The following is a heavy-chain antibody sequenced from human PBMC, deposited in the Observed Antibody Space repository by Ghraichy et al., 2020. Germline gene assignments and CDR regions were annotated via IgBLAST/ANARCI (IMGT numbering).Heavy chain of an antibody. V-gene: IGHV4-39*01. J-gene: IGHJ4*02. CDR3: ARHRYGDNYFDR. CDR2: IYYSGST. Sequence: SETLSLTCTVSGGSISNSNYYWGWIRQPPGKGLEWIGSIYYSGSTYYNPSLKRRVTISVDTSKYQFSLNLSSVTAADTAMYYCARHRYGDNYFDRWGQGTLSPSPQ. CDR1: GGSISNSNYY. D-gene: IGHD4-17*01.